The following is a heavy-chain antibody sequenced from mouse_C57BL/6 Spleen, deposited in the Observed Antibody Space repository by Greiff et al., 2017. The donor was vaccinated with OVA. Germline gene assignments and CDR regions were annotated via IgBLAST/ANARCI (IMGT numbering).Heavy chain of an antibody. D-gene: IGHD4-1*01. V-gene: IGHV5-6*01. CDR2: ISSGGSYT. CDR1: GFTFSSYG. CDR3: ARLGVTGPWFAY. Sequence: EVKLVESGGDLVKPGGSLKLSCAASGFTFSSYGLSWVRQTPDKRLEWVATISSGGSYTYYPDSVKGRFTISREKAKNTLYLQMSSLKSEDTAMYYCARLGVTGPWFAYWGQGTLVTVSA. J-gene: IGHJ3*01.